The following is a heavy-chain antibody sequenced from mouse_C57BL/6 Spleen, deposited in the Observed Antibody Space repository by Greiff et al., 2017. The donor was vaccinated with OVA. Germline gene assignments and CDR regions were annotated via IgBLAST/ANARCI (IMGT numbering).Heavy chain of an antibody. Sequence: EVQRVESGGGLVQPKGSLKLSCAASGFTFNTYAMHWVRQAPGKGLEWVARIRSNSSNYATYYADSVKNRFTISRDESQSILYLQMNNLKTEDTAVYYCVRDADYDYVAYWGQGTLVTVSA. CDR1: GFTFNTYA. CDR2: IRSNSSNYAT. CDR3: VRDADYDYVAY. J-gene: IGHJ3*01. V-gene: IGHV10-3*01. D-gene: IGHD2-4*01.